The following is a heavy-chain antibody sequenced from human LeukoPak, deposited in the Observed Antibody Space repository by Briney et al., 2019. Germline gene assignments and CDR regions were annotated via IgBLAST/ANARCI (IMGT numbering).Heavy chain of an antibody. CDR2: IIPMFGTA. Sequence: SVKVSCKASGGTFSSYAISWVRQAPGQGLEWMGGIIPMFGTANYAQKFQGRVTISADKSTSTAYMELSSLRSEDTAVYYCARGKSSSWYWAYYYYYYMDVWGKGTTVTVSS. D-gene: IGHD6-13*01. J-gene: IGHJ6*03. CDR3: ARGKSSSWYWAYYYYYYMDV. CDR1: GGTFSSYA. V-gene: IGHV1-69*06.